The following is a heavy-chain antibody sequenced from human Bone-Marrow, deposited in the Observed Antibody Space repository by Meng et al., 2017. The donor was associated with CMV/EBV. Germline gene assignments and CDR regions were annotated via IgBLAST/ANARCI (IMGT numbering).Heavy chain of an antibody. J-gene: IGHJ4*02. CDR3: ARMVGLFAIFGVASDY. CDR1: GFTFDDYG. V-gene: IGHV3-20*04. Sequence: GGSLRLSCAASGFTFDDYGMSWVRQAPGKGLEWVSGINWNGGSTGYADSVKGRFTISRDNAKNSLYLQMNSLRAEDTALYYCARMVGLFAIFGVASDYWGQGTLVTVSS. CDR2: INWNGGST. D-gene: IGHD3-3*01.